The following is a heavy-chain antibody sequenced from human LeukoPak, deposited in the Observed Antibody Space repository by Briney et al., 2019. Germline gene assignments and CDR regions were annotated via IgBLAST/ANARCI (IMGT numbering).Heavy chain of an antibody. Sequence: GGFLRLSCAASGFTFSSYSMNWVRQAPGKGLEWVSSISSSSSYIYYADSVKGRFTISRDNAKNSLYLQMNSLRAEDTAVYYCARDGRNWGTGTDYWGQGTLVTVSS. CDR3: ARDGRNWGTGTDY. CDR2: ISSSSSYI. D-gene: IGHD7-27*01. CDR1: GFTFSSYS. J-gene: IGHJ4*02. V-gene: IGHV3-21*01.